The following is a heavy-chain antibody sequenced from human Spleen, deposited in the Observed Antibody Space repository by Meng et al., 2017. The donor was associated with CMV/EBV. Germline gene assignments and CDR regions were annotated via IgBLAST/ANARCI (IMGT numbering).Heavy chain of an antibody. CDR2: INHYGST. V-gene: IGHV4-34*01. CDR3: ARGGGGYGGDSGYYYGMDV. D-gene: IGHD4-23*01. Sequence: SETLSLTCAVYGGSFSGYYWSWIRQPPGKGLEWIGEINHYGSTNYNPSLKSRASISVDTSKNQFSLNLSSVTAADTAVYYCARGGGGYGGDSGYYYGMDVWGQGTTVTVSS. J-gene: IGHJ6*02. CDR1: GGSFSGYY.